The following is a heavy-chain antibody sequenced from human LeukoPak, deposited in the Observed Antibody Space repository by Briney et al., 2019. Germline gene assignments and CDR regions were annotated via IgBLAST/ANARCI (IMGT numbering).Heavy chain of an antibody. J-gene: IGHJ4*02. Sequence: DSVKGRFTISRDNSKSTLYLQVNSLRAEDTAVYYCARDRAAADLDYWGQGTLVTVSS. V-gene: IGHV3-30*07. CDR3: ARDRAAADLDY. D-gene: IGHD6-13*01.